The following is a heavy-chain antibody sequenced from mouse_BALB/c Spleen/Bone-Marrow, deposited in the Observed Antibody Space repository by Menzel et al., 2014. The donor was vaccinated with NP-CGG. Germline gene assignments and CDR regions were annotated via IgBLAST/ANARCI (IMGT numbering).Heavy chain of an antibody. J-gene: IGHJ2*01. Sequence: DVMLVESGGGLVKLGGSLKLSCAASGFTFSSYYMSWVRQTPEKRLELVAAINSNGGSTYYPDTVKGRFTISRDNAKNTLYLQMSSLKSEDTALYYCARRMIIYGNPYHFDYWGQGTTLTVSS. V-gene: IGHV5-6-2*01. CDR1: GFTFSSYY. D-gene: IGHD2-1*01. CDR2: INSNGGST. CDR3: ARRMIIYGNPYHFDY.